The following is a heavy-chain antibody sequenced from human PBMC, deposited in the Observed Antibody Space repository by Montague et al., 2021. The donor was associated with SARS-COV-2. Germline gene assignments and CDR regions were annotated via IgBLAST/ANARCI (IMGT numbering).Heavy chain of an antibody. Sequence: ETPSLTCTVSSGSISSYYWSWIRQPPGKGLEWIGYIYYSGSTNYNPSLKSRVTISVDTSKNQFSLKLSSVTAADTAVYYCARGAGYSSSWYLAFEIWGQGTMVTVSS. CDR2: IYYSGST. J-gene: IGHJ3*02. V-gene: IGHV4-59*01. D-gene: IGHD6-13*01. CDR3: ARGAGYSSSWYLAFEI. CDR1: SGSISSYY.